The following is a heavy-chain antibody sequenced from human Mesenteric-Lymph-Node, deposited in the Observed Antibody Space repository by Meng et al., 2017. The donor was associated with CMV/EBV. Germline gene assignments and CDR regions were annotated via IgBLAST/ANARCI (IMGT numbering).Heavy chain of an antibody. CDR1: GFSFSGAA. CDR2: IRSKAEGYAT. Sequence: SGFSFSGAAMHWVRQAYGKGQEWVGHIRSKAEGYATTYAASVKGRFTISRDDSKNTAYLQMNSLKTEDTAMYYCTRHDLGFYGYDNYWGQGTLVTVSS. V-gene: IGHV3-73*01. CDR3: TRHDLGFYGYDNY. J-gene: IGHJ4*02. D-gene: IGHD5-18*01.